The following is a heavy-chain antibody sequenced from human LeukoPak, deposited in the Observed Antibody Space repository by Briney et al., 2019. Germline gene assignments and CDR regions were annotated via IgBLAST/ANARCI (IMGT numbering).Heavy chain of an antibody. D-gene: IGHD2-15*01. CDR3: AKDKRVVVAYYYYGMDV. CDR2: ISGSGGST. V-gene: IGHV3-23*01. J-gene: IGHJ6*02. Sequence: GGSLRLSCAASGFTFSSYAMSWVRQAPGKGLEWVSAISGSGGSTYYADSVKGRFTISRDNSKNTLYLQMNSLRAEDTAVYYCAKDKRVVVAYYYYGMDVWGQGTTVTVSS. CDR1: GFTFSSYA.